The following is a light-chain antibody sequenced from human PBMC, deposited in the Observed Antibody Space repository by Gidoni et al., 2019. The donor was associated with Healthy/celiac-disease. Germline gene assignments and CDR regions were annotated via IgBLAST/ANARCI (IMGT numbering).Light chain of an antibody. CDR2: AAS. J-gene: IGKJ3*01. CDR3: QQSYSTPGFT. CDR1: QSISSY. Sequence: DIQMTQSPSSLSASVGDRVTITCRASQSISSYLNWYQQKPGKAPKLLIYAASSLQSGVPSRFSGSGSWTDFTLIISSLQPEDFATYYCQQSYSTPGFTFGPGTKVDIK. V-gene: IGKV1-39*01.